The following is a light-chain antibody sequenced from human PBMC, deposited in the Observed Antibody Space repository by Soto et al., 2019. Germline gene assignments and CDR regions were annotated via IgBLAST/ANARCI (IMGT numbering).Light chain of an antibody. J-gene: IGKJ1*01. CDR1: QSVSFN. CDR2: GAS. V-gene: IGKV3-15*01. Sequence: EIVMTQSPATLSVSPGERATLSCRASQSVSFNLAWYQQKPGQAPRLLIYGASTRATGIPARFSGSGSGTEFTLTISSLQSEDFAIYYCQQYNNRPRTFGQGTKVDI. CDR3: QQYNNRPRT.